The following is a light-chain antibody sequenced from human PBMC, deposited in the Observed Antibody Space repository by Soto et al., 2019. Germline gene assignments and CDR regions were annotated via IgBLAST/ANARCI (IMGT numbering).Light chain of an antibody. Sequence: EIVMPQSPATLSVSPGERATLSCRASQSVSSNLAWYQQKPGQAPRLLIYGASTRATGIPARFSGSGSGTDFTLTISRLEPEDFAVYDGQQYGSSPITFGQGTRLEIK. V-gene: IGKV3-15*01. CDR3: QQYGSSPIT. CDR1: QSVSSN. CDR2: GAS. J-gene: IGKJ5*01.